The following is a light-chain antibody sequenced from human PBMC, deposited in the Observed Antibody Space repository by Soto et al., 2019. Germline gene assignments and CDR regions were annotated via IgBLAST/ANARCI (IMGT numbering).Light chain of an antibody. Sequence: EIVLTQSPATLSLSPGERATLSCRASQSVSTYLALYQQKPGHAPRLLSYEASNRATGLPARFSGSGSGTDFTLPISSLEPEDFAVYYCQQRNIWPPLFTFGPGTKVDVK. J-gene: IGKJ3*01. CDR2: EAS. V-gene: IGKV3-11*01. CDR3: QQRNIWPPLFT. CDR1: QSVSTY.